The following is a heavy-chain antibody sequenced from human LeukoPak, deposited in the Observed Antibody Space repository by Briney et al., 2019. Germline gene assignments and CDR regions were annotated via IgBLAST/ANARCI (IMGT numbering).Heavy chain of an antibody. J-gene: IGHJ4*02. V-gene: IGHV3-43D*04. CDR1: GFTFDDYA. CDR3: AKDKPSTGYYNSYFDY. D-gene: IGHD3-9*01. Sequence: GGSLRLSCAASGFTFDDYAMHWVRQAPGKGLEWVSLISWDGGSTYYADSVKGRFTISRDNSKNSLYLQMNSLRAEDTALYYCAKDKPSTGYYNSYFDYWGQGTLVTVSS. CDR2: ISWDGGST.